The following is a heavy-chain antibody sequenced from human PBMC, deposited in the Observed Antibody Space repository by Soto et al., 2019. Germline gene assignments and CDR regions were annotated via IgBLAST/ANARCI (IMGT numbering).Heavy chain of an antibody. J-gene: IGHJ6*03. V-gene: IGHV3-7*02. CDR3: ARGHYYYYYMDV. CDR2: IRKDGSKT. CDR1: GFTFSSDW. Sequence: PGGSLRLSCAASGFTFSSDWMTWVRQAPGKGLEWVAYIRKDGSKTSYLDSVKGRFTISRDNAKNSLYLQMNSLRAEDTAVYYCARGHYYYYYMDVWGKGTTVTVSS.